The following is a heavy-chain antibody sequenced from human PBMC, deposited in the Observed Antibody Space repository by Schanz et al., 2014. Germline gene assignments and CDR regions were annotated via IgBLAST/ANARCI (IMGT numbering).Heavy chain of an antibody. V-gene: IGHV1-2*04. Sequence: QVQLVQSGAEVKKPGASVKVSCKASGYTTFTDYYIHWVRQAPGQGLEWMGWINPNSGDTNYAQKFQGWVTMTRDTSISTAYMEVSRLKSDDTAVYYCARLSVAGSPHVNYWYFDLWGRGTLVTVSS. CDR3: ARLSVAGSPHVNYWYFDL. CDR1: GYTTFTDYY. CDR2: INPNSGDT. D-gene: IGHD6-19*01. J-gene: IGHJ2*01.